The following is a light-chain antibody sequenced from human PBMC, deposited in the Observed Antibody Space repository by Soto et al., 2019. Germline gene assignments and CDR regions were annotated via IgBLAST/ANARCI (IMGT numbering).Light chain of an antibody. CDR1: SSDIGGYKY. V-gene: IGLV2-14*01. CDR2: DVS. Sequence: LTQPASVSGSPGQSITISCTGTSSDIGGYKYVSWYQQNPDKAPKLMIYDVSYRPSGVSDRFSGSKSGNTASLTISGLQAEDEADYYCSSYTSINTHVFGTGTKVTVL. J-gene: IGLJ1*01. CDR3: SSYTSINTHV.